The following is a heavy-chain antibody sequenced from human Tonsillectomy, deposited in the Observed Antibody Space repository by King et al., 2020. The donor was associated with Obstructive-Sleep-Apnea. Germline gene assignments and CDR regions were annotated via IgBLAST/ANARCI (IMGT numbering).Heavy chain of an antibody. V-gene: IGHV4-34*01. J-gene: IGHJ4*02. D-gene: IGHD3-3*01. CDR3: ARGDRISIFGVVTRYFFDF. Sequence: VQLQQWGAGLLKPSETLSLTCAVYGGSFSGYYWSWIRQPPGKGLEWIGEINYGVTTDYNPSLKRRLTISVDTSKSQVSLKLSSVTAADTAVYYCARGDRISIFGVVTRYFFDFWGQGTLVAVSS. CDR2: INYGVTT. CDR1: GGSFSGYY.